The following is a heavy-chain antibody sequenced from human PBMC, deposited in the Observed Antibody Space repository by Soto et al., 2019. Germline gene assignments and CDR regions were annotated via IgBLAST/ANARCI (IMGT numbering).Heavy chain of an antibody. J-gene: IGHJ4*02. D-gene: IGHD6-6*01. CDR3: AKGSASARPYYFDY. V-gene: IGHV3-23*01. CDR1: GFTFSSYV. CDR2: LTGNSGDT. Sequence: PGGSLRLSCAASGFTFSSYVMSWVRQARGKGLEWVSALTGNSGDTYYADSVKGRCTTSRDNSKNTLYSQMSSLRAEDTAVYYCAKGSASARPYYFDYWGQGTLVTVSS.